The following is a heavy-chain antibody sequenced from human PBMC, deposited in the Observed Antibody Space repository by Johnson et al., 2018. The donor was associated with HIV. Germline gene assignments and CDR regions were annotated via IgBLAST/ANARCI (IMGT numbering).Heavy chain of an antibody. J-gene: IGHJ3*02. CDR1: GFTFSTYG. V-gene: IGHV3-30*02. CDR3: VRGDGVTSAFDI. CDR2: IRYDGSNK. Sequence: QMQLVESGGGVVQPGGSLRLSCAASGFTFSTYGMHWVRQAPGKGLEWVAFIRYDGSNKYYADSVKGRFTISRDNSKNTLYLQMNSLRAEDTAVYYCVRGDGVTSAFDIWGQGTMVTVSS. D-gene: IGHD2-21*02.